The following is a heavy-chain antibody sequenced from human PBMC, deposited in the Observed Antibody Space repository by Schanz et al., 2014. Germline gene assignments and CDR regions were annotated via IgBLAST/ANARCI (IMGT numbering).Heavy chain of an antibody. CDR2: ISSSSSYI. CDR3: ARDGDRFYHNYYMDV. Sequence: VQLVESGGGVVQPGRSLRLSCAASGFTFSSYAMHWVRQAPGKGLEWVSSISSSSSYIYYADSVKGRFTISRDNAKNSLYLQMNSLRAEDTAVYYCARDGDRFYHNYYMDVWGKGTTVTVSS. CDR1: GFTFSSYA. V-gene: IGHV3-21*01. J-gene: IGHJ6*03. D-gene: IGHD4-17*01.